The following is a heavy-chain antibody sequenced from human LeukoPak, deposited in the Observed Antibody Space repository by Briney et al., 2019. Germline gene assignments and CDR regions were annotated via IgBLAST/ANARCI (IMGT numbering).Heavy chain of an antibody. CDR1: GGSISTYY. V-gene: IGHV4-59*08. D-gene: IGHD5-18*01. Sequence: SETLSLTCTVSGGSISTYYWTWIRQPPGKGLEWIGYIYHSGSTNYNLSLKSRVTISVDTSKNQFSLKLSSVTASDTAVYYCARQDTAMVHDAFDIWGQGTMVTVSS. J-gene: IGHJ3*02. CDR3: ARQDTAMVHDAFDI. CDR2: IYHSGST.